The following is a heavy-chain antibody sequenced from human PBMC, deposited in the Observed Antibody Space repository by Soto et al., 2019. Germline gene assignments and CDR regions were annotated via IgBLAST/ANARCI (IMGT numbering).Heavy chain of an antibody. CDR1: GFIFSDYG. J-gene: IGHJ3*02. D-gene: IGHD2-2*01. Sequence: GGSLRLSCAASGFIFSDYGMHWIRQAPGKGLEWVAVISKDGRTEYYADSVKGRFTISRDNAKNTLYLQMNSLRAEDTAVYYCARDLYQLLSFDIWGQGTMVTVSS. CDR3: ARDLYQLLSFDI. CDR2: ISKDGRTE. V-gene: IGHV3-30*03.